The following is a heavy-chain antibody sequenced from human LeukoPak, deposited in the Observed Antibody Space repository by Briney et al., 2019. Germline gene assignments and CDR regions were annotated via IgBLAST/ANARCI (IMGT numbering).Heavy chain of an antibody. D-gene: IGHD3-22*01. CDR1: GGSISNYY. Sequence: PSETLSLTCTVSGGSISNYYWSWIRQPPGKGLEWIGEINHSGSTNYDPSLKSRVTISVDTSKNQFSLKLSSVTAADTAVYYCARGVARTYYSDTSGYAAADYWGQGTLVTVSS. V-gene: IGHV4-34*01. CDR3: ARGVARTYYSDTSGYAAADY. CDR2: INHSGST. J-gene: IGHJ4*02.